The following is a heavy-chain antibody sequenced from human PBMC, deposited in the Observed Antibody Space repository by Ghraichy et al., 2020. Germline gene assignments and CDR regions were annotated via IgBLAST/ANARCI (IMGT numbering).Heavy chain of an antibody. Sequence: GGSLRLSCAASGFTFSNYWMSWVRQAPGTGLEWVANMKQDGSETYYVDSVKGRFTISRDNAKNSLYLQMNSLRAEDTAVYYCARDHAVGLPATTEFFLLWGLGTLVTVS. V-gene: IGHV3-7*01. CDR1: GFTFSNYW. J-gene: IGHJ1*01. D-gene: IGHD2-15*01. CDR3: ARDHAVGLPATTEFFLL. CDR2: MKQDGSET.